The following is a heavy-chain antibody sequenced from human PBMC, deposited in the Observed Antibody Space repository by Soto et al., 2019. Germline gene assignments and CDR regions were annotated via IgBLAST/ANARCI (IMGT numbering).Heavy chain of an antibody. CDR1: GYTFTSYD. J-gene: IGHJ6*02. Sequence: ASVKVSCKASGYTFTSYDINWVRQATGQGLEWMGWMNPNSGNTGYAQKFQGRVTMTRNTSISTAYMELSSLRSEDTAVYYCARGRSSGYFAYYDYGMDVWGQGTRVTVSS. CDR3: ARGRSSGYFAYYDYGMDV. V-gene: IGHV1-8*01. CDR2: MNPNSGNT. D-gene: IGHD3-22*01.